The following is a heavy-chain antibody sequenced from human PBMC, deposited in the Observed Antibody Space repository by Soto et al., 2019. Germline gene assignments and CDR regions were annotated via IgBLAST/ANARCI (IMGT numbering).Heavy chain of an antibody. V-gene: IGHV1-69*04. CDR3: ARTARVPDF. CDR2: INPILSMS. D-gene: IGHD2-2*01. J-gene: IGHJ4*02. CDR1: GDTFNFYA. Sequence: SVKVSCKASGDTFNFYAINWVRQAPGQGLQWMGRINPILSMSNYAPRFQGRVTMTADKSTSTAYMELSSLRSEDTAMYYCARTARVPDFWGPGILVTVSS.